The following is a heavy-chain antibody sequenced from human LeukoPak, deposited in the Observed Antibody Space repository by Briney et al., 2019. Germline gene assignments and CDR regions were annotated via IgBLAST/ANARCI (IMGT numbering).Heavy chain of an antibody. D-gene: IGHD3-9*01. CDR1: GVSISSYY. Sequence: SETLSLTCTVSGVSISSYYWSWIRQPPGKGLEWIGYIYYSGSTNYNPSLKSRVTISVDTSKNQFSLKLSSVTAADTAVYYCARSPPNYDILTGYALDGWFDPWGQGTLVTVSS. V-gene: IGHV4-59*01. CDR2: IYYSGST. J-gene: IGHJ5*02. CDR3: ARSPPNYDILTGYALDGWFDP.